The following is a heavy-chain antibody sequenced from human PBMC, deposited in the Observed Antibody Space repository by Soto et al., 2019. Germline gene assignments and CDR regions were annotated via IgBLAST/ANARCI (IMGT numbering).Heavy chain of an antibody. Sequence: PSETLSLTCSVSGGSISSSSHYWGWIRQPPGKGLEWIWSIYYSGSTYYTPSLRSRVTISVDTSKNLSSLKLRSVTAADTAVYYCARGPSLWDFDYWGQGTLVTVSS. J-gene: IGHJ4*02. D-gene: IGHD3-16*01. CDR3: ARGPSLWDFDY. CDR1: GGSISSSSHY. CDR2: IYYSGST. V-gene: IGHV4-39*01.